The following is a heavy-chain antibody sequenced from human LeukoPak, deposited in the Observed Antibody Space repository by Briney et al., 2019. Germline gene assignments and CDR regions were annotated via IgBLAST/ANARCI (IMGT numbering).Heavy chain of an antibody. CDR2: ISGSGGST. V-gene: IGHV3-23*01. Sequence: GGSLRLSCAASGFTFSSYAMSWVRQAPGKGLEWVSAISGSGGSTYYADSVKGRFTISRDNSKNTLYLQMNSLRAEDTAVYYCAKDSCSSTSCYTPFDYWGQGTLATVSS. CDR3: AKDSCSSTSCYTPFDY. D-gene: IGHD2-2*02. CDR1: GFTFSSYA. J-gene: IGHJ4*02.